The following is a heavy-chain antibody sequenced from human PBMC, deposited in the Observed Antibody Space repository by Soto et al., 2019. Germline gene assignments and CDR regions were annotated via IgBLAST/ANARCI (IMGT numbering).Heavy chain of an antibody. CDR1: AYTFTNFG. Sequence: QVQLVQSGAEVKKPGASVEVSCKASAYTFTNFGITWVRQAPGQGLEWMGWISAYNGNTNYAQKFQGRVTMTTDTSTSTAYMEVRSLRFDDTAVYYGARGGTTIDYWGQGTLVTVSS. CDR3: ARGGTTIDY. CDR2: ISAYNGNT. D-gene: IGHD4-17*01. J-gene: IGHJ4*02. V-gene: IGHV1-18*01.